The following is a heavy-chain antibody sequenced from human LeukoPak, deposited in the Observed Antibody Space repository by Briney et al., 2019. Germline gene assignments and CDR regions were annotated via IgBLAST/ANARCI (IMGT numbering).Heavy chain of an antibody. CDR2: INHSGST. CDR3: ARGGIAAAGRLNDY. J-gene: IGHJ4*02. D-gene: IGHD6-13*01. V-gene: IGHV4-34*01. Sequence: SETLSLTCAVYGGSFSGYYWSWIRQPPGKGLEWIGEINHSGSTNYNPSLKSRVTISVDTSKNQFSLKLSSVTAADTAVYYCARGGIAAAGRLNDYWGQGTLVTVSS. CDR1: GGSFSGYY.